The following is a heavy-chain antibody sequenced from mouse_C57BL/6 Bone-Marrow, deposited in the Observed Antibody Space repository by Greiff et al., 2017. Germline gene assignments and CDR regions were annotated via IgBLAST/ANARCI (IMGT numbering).Heavy chain of an antibody. CDR3: AYDYLFAY. V-gene: IGHV1-9*01. J-gene: IGHJ3*01. CDR2: ILPGSGST. CDR1: GYTFPGYW. D-gene: IGHD2-4*01. Sequence: QVQLQQSGAELMKPGASVKLSCKATGYTFPGYWIEWVKQRPGHGLEWIGEILPGSGSTNSNAKFKGKATFTADTSSNTAYMQLSSLTTEDSAIYYCAYDYLFAYWGQGTLVTVSA.